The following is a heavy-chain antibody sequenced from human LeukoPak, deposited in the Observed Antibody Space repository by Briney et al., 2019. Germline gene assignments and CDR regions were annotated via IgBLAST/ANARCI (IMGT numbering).Heavy chain of an antibody. V-gene: IGHV5-51*01. J-gene: IGHJ4*02. CDR3: ARHELERDFDY. CDR2: IYPGDSDT. CDR1: GYNFTSYW. D-gene: IGHD1-1*01. Sequence: GESLKISCKISGYNFTSYWIGWVRQMPGKGLEWMGIIYPGDSDTRYSPSFQGQVTISADKSISTAYLQWSSLKASDTAMYYCARHELERDFDYWGQGTLVTVSS.